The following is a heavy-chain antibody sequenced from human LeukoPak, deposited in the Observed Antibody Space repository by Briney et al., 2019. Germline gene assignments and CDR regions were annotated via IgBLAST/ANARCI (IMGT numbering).Heavy chain of an antibody. Sequence: GGSLRLSCAASGLISDNYRMSWVRQAPGKGLEWVANINQDGSEKYYVDSVKGRFTISRDNAEKSLYLQMNSLRAEDTAVYYCAKDWDYWGQGTLVTVSS. CDR2: INQDGSEK. J-gene: IGHJ4*02. CDR1: GLISDNYR. CDR3: AKDWDY. V-gene: IGHV3-7*01.